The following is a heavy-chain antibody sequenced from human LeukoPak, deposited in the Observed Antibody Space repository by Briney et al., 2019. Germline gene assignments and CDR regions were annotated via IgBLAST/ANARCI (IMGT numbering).Heavy chain of an antibody. CDR2: ISWNSGSI. V-gene: IGHV3-9*01. D-gene: IGHD2-2*01. CDR3: ARESGSRSYYYYMDV. Sequence: GGSLRLSCAASGFTFDDYAMHWVRQAPGKGLEWVSGISWNSGSIGYADSVKGRFTISRDNAKNSLYLQMNSLRAEDTAVYYCARESGSRSYYYYMDVWGKGTTVTVSS. J-gene: IGHJ6*03. CDR1: GFTFDDYA.